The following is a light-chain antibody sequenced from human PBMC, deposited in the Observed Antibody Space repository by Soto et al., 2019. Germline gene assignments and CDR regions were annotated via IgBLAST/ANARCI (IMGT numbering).Light chain of an antibody. CDR3: QQYDILPIT. CDR1: QSISIY. CDR2: EAS. Sequence: GDRGNITLQATQSISIYLNWYQQKPGKAPKLLIYEASNLEIGVPSRFSGSGSGTDFTFTISSLQTEDIATYYCQQYDILPITFGRGTRLDIK. J-gene: IGKJ5*01. V-gene: IGKV1-33*01.